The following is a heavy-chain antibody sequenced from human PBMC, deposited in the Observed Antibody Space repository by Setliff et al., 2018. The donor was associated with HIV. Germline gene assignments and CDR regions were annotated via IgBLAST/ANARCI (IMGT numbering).Heavy chain of an antibody. CDR2: IWYDGSNK. CDR1: GFTFSSYG. CDR3: ARRYYPDSSGYYFDS. D-gene: IGHD3-22*01. J-gene: IGHJ4*02. V-gene: IGHV3-33*08. Sequence: PGGSLRLSCAASGFTFSSYGMHWVRQAPGKGLEWVAVIWYDGSNKYYADSVKGRFAISRDNSKNVLYVQMDSLRAEDTAVYYCARRYYPDSSGYYFDSWGQGTLVTVSS.